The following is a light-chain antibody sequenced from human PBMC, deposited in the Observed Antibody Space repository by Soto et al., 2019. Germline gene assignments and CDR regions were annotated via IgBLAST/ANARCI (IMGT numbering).Light chain of an antibody. CDR1: QSVSSY. Sequence: TLSLSPGERATLSCRASQSVSSYLAWYQQKPGQAPRLLIYDASNRATGIPARFSGSGSGTDFTLTISSLEPEDFAVYYCQQRSTWPWTFGQGTKV. V-gene: IGKV3-11*01. J-gene: IGKJ1*01. CDR3: QQRSTWPWT. CDR2: DAS.